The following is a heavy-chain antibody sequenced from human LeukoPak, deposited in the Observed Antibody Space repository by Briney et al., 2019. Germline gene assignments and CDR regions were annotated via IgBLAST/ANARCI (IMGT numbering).Heavy chain of an antibody. D-gene: IGHD3-22*01. V-gene: IGHV3-30*01. CDR2: ISYDGSNK. CDR1: GFTFSSYA. Sequence: GGSLRLSCAASGFTFSSYAMHWVRQAPGKGLEWVAVISYDGSNKYYADSVKGRFTISRDNSKNTRYLQMNSLRAEDTAVYYCARGEDSSGYYTRFGAFDIWGQGTMVTVSS. J-gene: IGHJ3*02. CDR3: ARGEDSSGYYTRFGAFDI.